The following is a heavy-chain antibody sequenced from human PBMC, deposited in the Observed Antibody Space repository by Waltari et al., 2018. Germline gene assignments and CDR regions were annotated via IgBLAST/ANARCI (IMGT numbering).Heavy chain of an antibody. CDR2: IYYSGST. CDR1: GGSISSYY. J-gene: IGHJ4*02. D-gene: IGHD4-17*01. V-gene: IGHV4-59*01. CDR3: ARGYGGNSPFDY. Sequence: QVQLQESGPGLVKPSETLSLTCTVSGGSISSYYWSWIRQPPGKGLEWIGYIYYSGSTNYNPALKSRVTISVDTSKNQFSLTLSSVTAADTAVYYCARGYGGNSPFDYWGQGTLVTVSS.